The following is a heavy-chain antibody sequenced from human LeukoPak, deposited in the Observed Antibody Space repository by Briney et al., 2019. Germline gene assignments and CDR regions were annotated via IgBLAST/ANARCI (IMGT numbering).Heavy chain of an antibody. V-gene: IGHV1-2*02. D-gene: IGHD1-26*01. CDR3: AREGVGATNDAFDI. Sequence: GASVKVSCKASGYTFTSYYMHWVRQAPGQGLEWMGWINPNSGGTNYAQKFQGRVTMTRDTSISTAYMELISLRSDDTAVYYCAREGVGATNDAFDIWGQGTMVTVSS. CDR2: INPNSGGT. J-gene: IGHJ3*02. CDR1: GYTFTSYY.